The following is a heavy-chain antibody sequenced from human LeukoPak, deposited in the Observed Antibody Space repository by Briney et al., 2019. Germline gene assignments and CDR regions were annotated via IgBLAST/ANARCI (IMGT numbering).Heavy chain of an antibody. Sequence: PSETLSLTCTVSGGSSSNSYWNWIRQPPGKGLEWIGYINYIGSTNYNPSLKSRVTISLDTSKNQFSLTLSSVTAADTAVYFCARDPLSANDFDIWGQGTMVTVSS. CDR2: INYIGST. CDR1: GGSSSNSY. J-gene: IGHJ3*02. D-gene: IGHD6-25*01. CDR3: ARDPLSANDFDI. V-gene: IGHV4-59*01.